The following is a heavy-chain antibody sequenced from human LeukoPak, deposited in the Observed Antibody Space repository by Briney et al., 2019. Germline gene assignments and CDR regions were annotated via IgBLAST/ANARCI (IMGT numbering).Heavy chain of an antibody. CDR2: IYSGGST. CDR3: ARDCCSSTSCYTHYFDY. D-gene: IGHD2-2*02. V-gene: IGHV3-53*01. J-gene: IGHJ4*02. Sequence: GGSLRLSCAASGFTVTSNYMNWVRQAPGKGLEWVSVIYSGGSTKYADSVKGRFTISRDNSKNTLYLQLNSLRAEDTAIYYCARDCCSSTSCYTHYFDYWGQGTLVTVSS. CDR1: GFTVTSNY.